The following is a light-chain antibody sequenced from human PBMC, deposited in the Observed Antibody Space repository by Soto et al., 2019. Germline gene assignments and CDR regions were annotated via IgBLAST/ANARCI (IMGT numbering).Light chain of an antibody. J-gene: IGLJ2*01. Sequence: QSALAQPPSASGSPGQSVTISCTGTSSDVGAYNYVSWYQQHPGKAPKLIIYDVNQRPSGVPDRFSGSKSGNTASLTVSGLQAEDEAVYYCNSFAGIAHVVFGGGTKLTVL. CDR2: DVN. CDR1: SSDVGAYNY. CDR3: NSFAGIAHVV. V-gene: IGLV2-8*01.